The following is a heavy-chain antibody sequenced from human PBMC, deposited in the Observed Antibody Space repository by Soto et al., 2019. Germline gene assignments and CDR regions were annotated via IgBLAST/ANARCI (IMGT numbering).Heavy chain of an antibody. CDR2: INAGNGNT. D-gene: IGHD3-10*01. CDR1: GYTFTSYA. V-gene: IGHV1-3*01. Sequence: QVQLVQSGAEVKKPGASVKVSCKASGYTFTSYAMHWVRQAPGQRLEWMGWINAGNGNTKYSQKFQGRVTITRNTSASTAYMELSSLRSEDTAVYYCARDITGSYLGLDYWGQGTLVTVSS. CDR3: ARDITGSYLGLDY. J-gene: IGHJ4*02.